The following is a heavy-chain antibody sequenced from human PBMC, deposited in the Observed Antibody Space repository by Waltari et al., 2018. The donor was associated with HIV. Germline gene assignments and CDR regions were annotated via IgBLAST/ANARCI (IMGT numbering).Heavy chain of an antibody. D-gene: IGHD6-19*01. CDR3: ARGPSSGWSWFDP. J-gene: IGHJ5*02. V-gene: IGHV3-21*01. Sequence: EVRLLESGGGLVRPGGSLIVFCAGSGFRFSDYNMNWIRQGPGKGLEWVASIGSLQNFIHYADSVKGRFTVSRDNAKNSLYLQMNSLTAEDTAVYYCARGPSSGWSWFDPWGQGTLVTVSS. CDR1: GFRFSDYN. CDR2: IGSLQNFI.